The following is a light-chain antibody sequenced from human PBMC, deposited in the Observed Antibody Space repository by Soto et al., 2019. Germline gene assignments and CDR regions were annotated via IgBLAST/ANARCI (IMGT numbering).Light chain of an antibody. CDR2: WAS. V-gene: IGKV4-1*01. Sequence: DIVMTQSPDSLAVSLGERATINCKSSQSVLYSSNNQNYLAWFQQKPGQPPNLLIYWASTRESGVPDRFSGSGSGTDFTLTISSLQAEDVAVYYCQQYLNSLQTFGQGTKVEIK. J-gene: IGKJ1*01. CDR1: QSVLYSSNNQNY. CDR3: QQYLNSLQT.